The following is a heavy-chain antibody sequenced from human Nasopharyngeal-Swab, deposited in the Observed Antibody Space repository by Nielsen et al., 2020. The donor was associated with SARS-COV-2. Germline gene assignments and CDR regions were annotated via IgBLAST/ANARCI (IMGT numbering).Heavy chain of an antibody. D-gene: IGHD1-26*01. Sequence: ASVKVSCKASGYTFTSYAMHWVRQASGQRLEWMGWINAGNGNTKYSQKFQGRVTITRDTSASTAYMELSSLRSEDTAVYYCARVRELLPHWSYYMDVWGKGTTVTVSS. CDR2: INAGNGNT. CDR3: ARVRELLPHWSYYMDV. J-gene: IGHJ6*03. V-gene: IGHV1-3*01. CDR1: GYTFTSYA.